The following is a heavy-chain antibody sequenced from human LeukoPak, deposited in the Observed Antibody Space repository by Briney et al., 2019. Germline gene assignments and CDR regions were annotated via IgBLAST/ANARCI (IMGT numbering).Heavy chain of an antibody. D-gene: IGHD6-25*01. Sequence: SETLSLTCTVSGGSISSSSYYWGWIRQPPGKGLEWIGSIYYSGSTYYNPSLKSRVTISVDTSKNQFSLKLSSVTAADMAVYYCARRRWGAAVYFDYWGQGTLVTVSS. CDR1: GGSISSSSYY. CDR3: ARRRWGAAVYFDY. J-gene: IGHJ4*02. CDR2: IYYSGST. V-gene: IGHV4-39*01.